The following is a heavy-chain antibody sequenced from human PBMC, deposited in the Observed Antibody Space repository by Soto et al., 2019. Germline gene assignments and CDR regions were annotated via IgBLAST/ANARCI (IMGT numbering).Heavy chain of an antibody. Sequence: EVPLVESGGGLVQPGGSLRLSCAASGFTFNNAWMNWVRQAPGKGLEWVGRSKSKTDGGRTHYAAPVKGRFTSSRDDSKHTLYLQMNILKTADTVVYYCNVLGSDSSRASVDYWGQGTLATVSS. V-gene: IGHV3-15*07. CDR1: GFTFNNAW. CDR3: NVLGSDSSRASVDY. J-gene: IGHJ4*02. D-gene: IGHD3-22*01. CDR2: SKSKTDGGRT.